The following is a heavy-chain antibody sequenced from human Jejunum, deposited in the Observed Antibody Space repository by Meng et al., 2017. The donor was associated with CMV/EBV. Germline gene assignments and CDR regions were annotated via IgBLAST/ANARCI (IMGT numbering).Heavy chain of an antibody. CDR2: VGGSGGTT. V-gene: IGHV3-23*01. CDR3: AKDKGRWPARLYYFDL. J-gene: IGHJ4*02. D-gene: IGHD3-10*01. CDR1: FTFSSYA. Sequence: FTFSSYAMGWVRQAPGKGLEWVSAVGGSGGTTCYADSVRGRFTISRDNSKNTLYLQMRNLRADDTAVYYCAKDKGRWPARLYYFDLWGQGTLVTVSS.